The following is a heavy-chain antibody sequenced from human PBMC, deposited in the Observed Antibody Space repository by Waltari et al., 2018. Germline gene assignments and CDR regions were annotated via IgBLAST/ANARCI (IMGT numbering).Heavy chain of an antibody. J-gene: IGHJ4*02. CDR3: ARGEGSILSSD. Sequence: QVQLVQSGAEVKKPGASVKVSCKASGYTFTGYYMHWVRQAPGQGLEWRGWINPNIGGKNYAQKFQGRVTMTRDTSISTAYMELSRLRSDDTAVYYCARGEGSILSSDWGQGTLVTVSS. D-gene: IGHD6-6*01. CDR1: GYTFTGYY. CDR2: INPNIGGK. V-gene: IGHV1-2*02.